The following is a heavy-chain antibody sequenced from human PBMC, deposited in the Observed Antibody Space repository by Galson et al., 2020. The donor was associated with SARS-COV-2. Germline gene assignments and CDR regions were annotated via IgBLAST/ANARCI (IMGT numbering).Heavy chain of an antibody. V-gene: IGHV3-33*01. CDR1: GFKSSIHG. D-gene: IGHD6-13*01. CDR3: VRTSVGSSWDFDQ. CDR2: IWFDGTNE. Sequence: GGSLRLSCAASGFKSSIHGMHWVRQAPGKGPEWVAIIWFDGTNEYYVDSVKGRFIISRDNSKNILYLQMNSLRAEDTAMYYCVRTSVGSSWDFDQWGQGTLVTVSS. J-gene: IGHJ4*02.